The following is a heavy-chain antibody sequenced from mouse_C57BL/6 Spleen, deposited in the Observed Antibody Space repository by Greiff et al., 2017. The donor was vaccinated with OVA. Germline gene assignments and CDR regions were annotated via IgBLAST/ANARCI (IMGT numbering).Heavy chain of an antibody. CDR2: IHPNSGST. CDR1: GYTFTSYW. CDR3: ARNWDVYFDV. V-gene: IGHV1-64*01. J-gene: IGHJ1*03. Sequence: QVQLKQPGAELVKPGASVKLSCKASGYTFTSYWMHWVKQRPGQGLEWIGMIHPNSGSTNYNEKFKSKATLTVDKSSSTAYMQLSSLTSEDSAVYYCARNWDVYFDVWGTGTTVTVSS. D-gene: IGHD4-1*01.